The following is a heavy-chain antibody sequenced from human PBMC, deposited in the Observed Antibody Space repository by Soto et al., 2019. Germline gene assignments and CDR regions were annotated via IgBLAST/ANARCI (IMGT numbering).Heavy chain of an antibody. Sequence: GGSLRLSCAASGFTFSSYWMSWVRQAPGKGLEWVANIKQDGSEKYYVDSVKGRFTIPRANAKNSLYLQMNSLRAEDTDVCYCARGRVNWDGFDIWGQGTMVTVSS. CDR1: GFTFSSYW. CDR3: ARGRVNWDGFDI. J-gene: IGHJ3*02. V-gene: IGHV3-7*03. CDR2: IKQDGSEK. D-gene: IGHD1-1*01.